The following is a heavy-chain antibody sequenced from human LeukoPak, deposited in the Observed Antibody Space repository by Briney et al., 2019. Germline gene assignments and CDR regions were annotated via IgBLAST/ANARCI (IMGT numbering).Heavy chain of an antibody. CDR1: GYSISSGYY. CDR3: ARTRDYAFDI. Sequence: TSETLSLTCTVSGYSISSGYYWGWIRPPPGKGLEWIGSIYHSGSTYYNPSLKSRVTISVDTSKNQFSLKLSSVTAADTAVYYCARTRDYAFDIWGQGTMVTVSS. D-gene: IGHD4-11*01. J-gene: IGHJ3*02. CDR2: IYHSGST. V-gene: IGHV4-38-2*02.